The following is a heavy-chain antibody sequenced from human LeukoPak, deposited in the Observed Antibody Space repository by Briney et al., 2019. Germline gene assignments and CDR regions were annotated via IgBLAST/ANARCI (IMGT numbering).Heavy chain of an antibody. CDR3: ARDPTTVTTIFDS. Sequence: PSETLSLTCTVSGGSISNYYWSWIRQPPGKGLQWIGYIYYSGATNYNPSLKSRVSMSGDTSKNQVSLKLRSVTAADTAVYYCARDPTTVTTIFDSWGQGTLVTVSS. V-gene: IGHV4-59*12. CDR2: IYYSGAT. CDR1: GGSISNYY. J-gene: IGHJ4*02. D-gene: IGHD4-17*01.